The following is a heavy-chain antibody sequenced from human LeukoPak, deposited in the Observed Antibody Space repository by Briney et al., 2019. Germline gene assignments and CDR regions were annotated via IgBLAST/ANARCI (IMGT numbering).Heavy chain of an antibody. CDR2: IIPIFGTA. D-gene: IGHD2-21*02. CDR1: GGTFSSYA. CDR3: ARDGGAYCGGDCFLAENAFDI. J-gene: IGHJ3*02. V-gene: IGHV1-69*13. Sequence: ASVKVSCKASGGTFSSYAISWVRQAPGQGLEWMGGIIPIFGTANYAQKFQGRVTITADESTSTAYMELSSPRSEDTAVYYCARDGGAYCGGDCFLAENAFDIWGQGTMVTVSS.